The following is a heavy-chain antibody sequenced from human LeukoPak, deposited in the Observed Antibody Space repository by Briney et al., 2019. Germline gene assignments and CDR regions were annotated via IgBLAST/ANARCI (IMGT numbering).Heavy chain of an antibody. CDR1: GFTFSSYA. CDR2: ISYDGSNK. V-gene: IGHV3-30-3*01. D-gene: IGHD6-13*01. CDR3: ARASVYEQRYDIAAGNFQH. Sequence: GGSLRLSCAASGFTFSSYAMHWVRQAPGKGLEWVAVISYDGSNKYYADSVKGRFTISRDNSKNTLYLQMNSLRAEDTAVYYCARASVYEQRYDIAAGNFQHWGQGTLVTVSS. J-gene: IGHJ1*01.